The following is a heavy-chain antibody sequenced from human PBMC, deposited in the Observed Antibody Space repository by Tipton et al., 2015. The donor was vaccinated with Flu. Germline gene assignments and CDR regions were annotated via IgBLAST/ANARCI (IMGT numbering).Heavy chain of an antibody. D-gene: IGHD4/OR15-4a*01. Sequence: LRLSRTVSGGSIIPYFWSWIRQPPGKGLEWLGYVYHSGSTNYNPSLNSRVSMSVDTSENQFSLRLTSVTAADTAVYYCARVVRGAGIDYWGQGTLVTVST. V-gene: IGHV4-59*01. CDR1: GGSIIPYF. CDR2: VYHSGST. CDR3: ARVVRGAGIDY. J-gene: IGHJ4*02.